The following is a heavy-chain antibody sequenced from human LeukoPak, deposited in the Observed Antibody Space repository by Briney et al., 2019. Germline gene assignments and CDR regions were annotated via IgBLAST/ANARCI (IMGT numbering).Heavy chain of an antibody. Sequence: GGSLRLSCAASGFNFNNAWMSWVRQAPGMGLEWVGRIKSKTSGGTTDYAAPVEGRFTISRDDSKNTLFLQMDSLKTEDTAFYYCTTYMAARPDNFGFWGQGTLVTVSS. V-gene: IGHV3-15*01. CDR3: TTYMAARPDNFGF. J-gene: IGHJ4*02. CDR1: GFNFNNAW. D-gene: IGHD6-6*01. CDR2: IKSKTSGGTT.